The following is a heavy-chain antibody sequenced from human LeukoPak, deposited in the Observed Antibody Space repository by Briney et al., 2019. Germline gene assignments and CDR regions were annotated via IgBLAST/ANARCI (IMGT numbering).Heavy chain of an antibody. D-gene: IGHD1-26*01. CDR1: GFTLSSYA. CDR2: ISGSGGST. Sequence: GGSLRLSCAASGFTLSSYAMSWVRQAPGKGLEWVSAISGSGGSTYYADSVKGRFTISRDNSKNTLYLQMNSLRAEDTAVYYCAKWRSYYDAAYWGQGTLVPVSS. V-gene: IGHV3-23*01. J-gene: IGHJ4*02. CDR3: AKWRSYYDAAY.